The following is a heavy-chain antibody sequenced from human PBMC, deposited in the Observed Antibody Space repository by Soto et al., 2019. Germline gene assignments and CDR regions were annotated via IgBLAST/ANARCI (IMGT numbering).Heavy chain of an antibody. CDR1: GFTFSDSA. J-gene: IGHJ2*01. V-gene: IGHV3-73*02. CDR2: IRSKGNNYAT. Sequence: EVQLVESGGGLVQPGGTLKLSCAASGFTFSDSAMHWVRQASGEGLEWLGRIRSKGNNYATEYDASLKGRFTISRDNSKRTTYLQINTLKSGDTALYYCFRYSRTLGWFFALGGRGTLVTVSS. D-gene: IGHD2-21*01. CDR3: FRYSRTLGWFFAL.